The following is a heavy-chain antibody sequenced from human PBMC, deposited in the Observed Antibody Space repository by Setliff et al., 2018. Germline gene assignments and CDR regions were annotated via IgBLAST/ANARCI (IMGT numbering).Heavy chain of an antibody. V-gene: IGHV4-30-4*01. CDR1: GGSISSDDYY. CDR2: IYHSGGT. CDR3: AREQWLDPPGYYYMDV. D-gene: IGHD6-19*01. Sequence: SETLSLTCTVSGGSISSDDYYWSWIRQPPGKGLEWIGYIYHSGGTYYNPSLKSRVTMSIDTSKNQFSLKLNSVTAADMAVYYCAREQWLDPPGYYYMDVWAKGTTVTVSS. J-gene: IGHJ6*03.